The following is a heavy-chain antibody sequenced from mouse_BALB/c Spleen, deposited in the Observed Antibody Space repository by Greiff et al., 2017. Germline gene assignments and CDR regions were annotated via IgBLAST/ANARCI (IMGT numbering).Heavy chain of an antibody. CDR2: ILPGSGST. V-gene: IGHV1-9*01. CDR1: GYTFSSYW. J-gene: IGHJ2*01. D-gene: IGHD1-2*01. CDR3: ARRGGNYYGFPY. Sequence: QVQLQQSGAELMKPGASVKISCKATGYTFSSYWIEWVKQRPGHGLEWIGEILPGSGSTNYKEKFKGKATFTADTSSNTAYMQLNSLTSKDAAAYNYARRGGNYYGFPYWGQGTTLTVSS.